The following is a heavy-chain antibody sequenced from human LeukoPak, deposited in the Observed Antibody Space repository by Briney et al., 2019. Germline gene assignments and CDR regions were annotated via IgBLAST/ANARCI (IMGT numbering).Heavy chain of an antibody. CDR3: ARMGYSSGWYYFDY. CDR1: GGSISSSNW. Sequence: PSETLSLTCAVSGGSISSSNWWSWVRQAPGKGLEWVANIKQDGSEKYYVGSVKGRFTISRDNAKNSLYLQMNSLRAEDTAVYYCARMGYSSGWYYFDYWGQGTLVTVSS. V-gene: IGHV3-7*01. D-gene: IGHD6-19*01. J-gene: IGHJ4*02. CDR2: IKQDGSEK.